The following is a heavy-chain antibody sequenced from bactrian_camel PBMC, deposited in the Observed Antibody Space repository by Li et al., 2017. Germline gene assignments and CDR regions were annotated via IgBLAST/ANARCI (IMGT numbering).Heavy chain of an antibody. J-gene: IGHJ4*01. CDR3: AAERTPHCKAAFQGLGLILAFTI. CDR2: IYTPKRIT. V-gene: IGHV3-2*01. CDR1: GATSGRKC. Sequence: HVQLVESGGGSVRTGGSLTLSCDASGATSGRKCMGWFRQGPGKVREGVASIYTPKRITLYADSVKGRFTISEDNAKFTAYLQMNSLKPDDTAMYYCAAERTPHCKAAFQGLGLILAFTIGGQGTQVTVS. D-gene: IGHD4*01.